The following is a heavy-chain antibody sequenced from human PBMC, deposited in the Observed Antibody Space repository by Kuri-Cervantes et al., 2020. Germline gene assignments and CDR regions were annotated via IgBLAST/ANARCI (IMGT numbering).Heavy chain of an antibody. Sequence: SVKVSCKISGGTFSRYTMNWVRRQAPGQGLEWMGGVIPMFGTKNYAQKFQDRVSITTDESTSTAYMELSSLRSDDTAVYYCASWKESSSGYKGAYFDYWGQGTLVTVSS. D-gene: IGHD3-22*01. J-gene: IGHJ4*02. CDR1: GGTFSRYT. V-gene: IGHV1-69*05. CDR2: VIPMFGTK. CDR3: ASWKESSSGYKGAYFDY.